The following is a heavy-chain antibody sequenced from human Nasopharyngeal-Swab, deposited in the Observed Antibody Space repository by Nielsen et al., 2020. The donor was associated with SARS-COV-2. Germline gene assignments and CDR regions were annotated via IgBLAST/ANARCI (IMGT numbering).Heavy chain of an antibody. Sequence: SETLSLTCPVSGGSISRNNWWAWVRQPPGQGLQWIGEVGHRGSTNYNPSLESRVTISLDESKNQFSLNLRSVTTADTAVYFCVRVSGVGIPEALYYLYYGMDVWGQGTTVTVSS. J-gene: IGHJ6*02. CDR3: VRVSGVGIPEALYYLYYGMDV. D-gene: IGHD2-21*01. V-gene: IGHV4-4*02. CDR2: VGHRGST. CDR1: GGSISRNNW.